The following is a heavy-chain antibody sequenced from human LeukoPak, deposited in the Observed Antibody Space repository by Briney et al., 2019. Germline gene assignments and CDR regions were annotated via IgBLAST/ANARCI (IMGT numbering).Heavy chain of an antibody. CDR1: GGSISSYY. V-gene: IGHV4-59*08. CDR3: ARNGYDSSGYYYMPFDY. Sequence: SETLSLTCTVSGGSISSYYWSWIRQPPGKGLEWIGYIYYSGSTNYNPSLKSRVTISVDTSKSQFSLKLSSVTAADTAVYYCARNGYDSSGYYYMPFDYWGQGTLVTVSS. CDR2: IYYSGST. D-gene: IGHD3-22*01. J-gene: IGHJ4*02.